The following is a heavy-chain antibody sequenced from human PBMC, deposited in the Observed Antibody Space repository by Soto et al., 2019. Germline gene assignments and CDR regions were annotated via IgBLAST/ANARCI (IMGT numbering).Heavy chain of an antibody. CDR3: ARHTSDQALWFGELLFDY. V-gene: IGHV4-39*01. Sequence: SETVCLTFTVADSSISGSSYYLGWIRKPPGKGLEWIGSIYYSGSTYYNPSLKSRVTISVDTSKNQFSLKLSSVTAADTAVYYCARHTSDQALWFGELLFDYWGQGTLVTVSS. CDR2: IYYSGST. D-gene: IGHD3-10*01. J-gene: IGHJ4*02. CDR1: DSSISGSSYY.